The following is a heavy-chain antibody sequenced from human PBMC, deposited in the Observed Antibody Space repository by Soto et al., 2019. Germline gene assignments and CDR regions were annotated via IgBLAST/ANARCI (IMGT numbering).Heavy chain of an antibody. V-gene: IGHV4-38-2*01. J-gene: IGHJ4*02. CDR3: ARVGRHIVGATADY. Sequence: PSETLSLTCAVSGYSISSGYYWGWIRQPPGKGLEWIRSIYHSGSTYYNPSLKSRVTISVDTSKNQFSLKLSSVTAADTAVYYCARVGRHIVGATADYWGQGTLVTVSS. CDR1: GYSISSGYY. D-gene: IGHD1-26*01. CDR2: IYHSGST.